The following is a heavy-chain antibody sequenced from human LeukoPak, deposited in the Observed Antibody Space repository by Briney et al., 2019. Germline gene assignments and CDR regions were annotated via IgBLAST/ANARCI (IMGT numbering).Heavy chain of an antibody. CDR1: GFTFSSYS. D-gene: IGHD3-10*01. V-gene: IGHV3-21*01. Sequence: GGSLRLSCAASGFTFSSYSMKWVRQAPGKGLEWVSSISSSSSYIYYADSVKGRFTISRDNAKNSLYLQMNSLRAEDTAVYYCAREASYYYGSGFDPWGQGTLVTVSS. J-gene: IGHJ5*02. CDR2: ISSSSSYI. CDR3: AREASYYYGSGFDP.